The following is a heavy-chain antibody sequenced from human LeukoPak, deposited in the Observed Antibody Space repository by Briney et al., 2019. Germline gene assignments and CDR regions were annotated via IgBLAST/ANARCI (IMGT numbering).Heavy chain of an antibody. CDR2: INPNSGGT. CDR3: ARVKQWLGGVGY. V-gene: IGHV1-2*06. D-gene: IGHD6-19*01. J-gene: IGHJ4*02. Sequence: ASVKVSCKASGYTFTGYYMHWVRQAPGQGLEWMGRINPNSGGTNYAQKFQGRVTMTRDTSISTAYMELSRLRSDDTAVYYCARVKQWLGGVGYWGQGTLVTVSS. CDR1: GYTFTGYY.